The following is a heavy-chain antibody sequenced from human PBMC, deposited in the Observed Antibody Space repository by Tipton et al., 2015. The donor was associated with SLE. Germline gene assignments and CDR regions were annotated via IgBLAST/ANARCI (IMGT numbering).Heavy chain of an antibody. D-gene: IGHD3-9*01. CDR2: IYYSGST. Sequence: TLSLTCTVSGGSISSGGYYWSWIRQHPGKGLEWIGCIYYSGSTYYNPSLKSRVTISVDTSKNQFSLKLSSVTAADTAVYYCARESDDTNYYYYYMDVWGKGTTVTVSS. V-gene: IGHV4-31*03. J-gene: IGHJ6*03. CDR1: GGSISSGGYY. CDR3: ARESDDTNYYYYYMDV.